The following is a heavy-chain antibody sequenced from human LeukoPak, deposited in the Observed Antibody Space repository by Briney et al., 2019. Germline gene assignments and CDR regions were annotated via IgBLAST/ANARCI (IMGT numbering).Heavy chain of an antibody. CDR3: TRNRGVATAGILQAPHDY. CDR2: IRSKPYGETT. J-gene: IGHJ4*02. V-gene: IGHV3-49*04. CDR1: GFAFGDYA. Sequence: GGSLRLSCSASGFAFGDYAMSWVRQAPGGALEWVGFIRSKPYGETTEYAASAKGRFTISRDDSKNIVYLQMNSLKVEDTALYYCTRNRGVATAGILQAPHDYWGQGTHVTVSS. D-gene: IGHD6-13*01.